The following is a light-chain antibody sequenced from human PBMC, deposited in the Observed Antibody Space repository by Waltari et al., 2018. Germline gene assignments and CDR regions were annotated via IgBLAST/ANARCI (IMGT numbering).Light chain of an antibody. J-gene: IGKJ2*01. Sequence: EIVLTQSPGTQSLSPGERATLSCRASQSVSSSYLAWYQQKPGQAPRLLIYGASSRATGIPDRFSGSGSGTDFTLTNSRLEPEDFAVYYCQQYGSSPYTFGQGTKLEIK. CDR1: QSVSSSY. CDR2: GAS. V-gene: IGKV3-20*01. CDR3: QQYGSSPYT.